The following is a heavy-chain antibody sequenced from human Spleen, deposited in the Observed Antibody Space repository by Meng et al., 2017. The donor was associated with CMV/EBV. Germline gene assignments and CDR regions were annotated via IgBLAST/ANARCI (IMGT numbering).Heavy chain of an antibody. CDR3: ARGREVLLWFGESLDY. J-gene: IGHJ4*02. V-gene: IGHV3-21*01. Sequence: FRDYTMNWVRQAPGKGLEWVSSISSSSSYIYYADSVKGRFTISRDNAKNSLYLQMNSLRAEDTAVYYCARGREVLLWFGESLDYWGQGTLVTVSS. CDR2: ISSSSSYI. D-gene: IGHD3-10*01. CDR1: FRDYT.